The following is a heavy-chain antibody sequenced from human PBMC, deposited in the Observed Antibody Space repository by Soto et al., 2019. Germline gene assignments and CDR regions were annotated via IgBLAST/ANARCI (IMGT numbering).Heavy chain of an antibody. V-gene: IGHV4-59*01. Sequence: PSETLSLTLTVSGGSISRYYWSWIRQPPLNVLEWIGYIYYSGSTNYNPSLKSLVTISVDTSKNQFPLKLSSVTAADTAVYYCARAEAGRWIQLWVDAFDIWGQGIMVTVS. CDR2: IYYSGST. CDR3: ARAEAGRWIQLWVDAFDI. J-gene: IGHJ3*02. CDR1: GGSISRYY. D-gene: IGHD5-18*01.